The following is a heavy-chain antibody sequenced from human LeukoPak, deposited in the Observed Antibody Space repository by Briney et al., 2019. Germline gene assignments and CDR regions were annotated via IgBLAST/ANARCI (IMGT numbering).Heavy chain of an antibody. D-gene: IGHD3-10*01. V-gene: IGHV3-73*01. J-gene: IGHJ4*02. CDR3: TRHLESYYYGSGSQI. CDR2: IRSKANSYAT. Sequence: GGSLKLSCAASGFTFSGSAMHWVRQASGKGLEWVGRIRSKANSYATAYAASVKGRFTISRDDSKNTAYLQMNSLKTEDTAVYYCTRHLESYYYGSGSQIWGQGTLATVSS. CDR1: GFTFSGSA.